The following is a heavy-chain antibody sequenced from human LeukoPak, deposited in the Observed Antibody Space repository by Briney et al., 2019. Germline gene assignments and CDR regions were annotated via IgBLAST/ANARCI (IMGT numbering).Heavy chain of an antibody. CDR2: ISYDGSNK. CDR1: GFTFSNNA. CDR3: ARTPGYSYYSGMDV. V-gene: IGHV3-30*04. J-gene: IGHJ6*02. D-gene: IGHD5-12*01. Sequence: GGSLRVSCAASGFTFSNNAMHRVRQAPGKGLGWVAVISYDGSNKYYADSVKGRFTISRDNSKNTLYLQMNSLRAEDTAVYYCARTPGYSYYSGMDVWGQGTAVTVSS.